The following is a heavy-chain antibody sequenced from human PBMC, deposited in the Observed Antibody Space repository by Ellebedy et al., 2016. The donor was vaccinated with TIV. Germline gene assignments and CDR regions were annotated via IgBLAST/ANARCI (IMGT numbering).Heavy chain of an antibody. V-gene: IGHV3-74*01. CDR2: IDNDGSRA. Sequence: PGGSLRLSCAASGFSFSNYWMHWVRQDPGKGLVWVARIDNDGSRATYADSVKGRFTISRYNAKKTLYLQMDSLTAEDTAVYYCAREGDGYDFDYWGQGTPVTVSS. CDR1: GFSFSNYW. CDR3: AREGDGYDFDY. D-gene: IGHD5-24*01. J-gene: IGHJ4*02.